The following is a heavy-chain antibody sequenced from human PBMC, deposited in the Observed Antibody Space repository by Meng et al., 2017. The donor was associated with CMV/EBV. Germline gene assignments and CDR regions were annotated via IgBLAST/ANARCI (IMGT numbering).Heavy chain of an antibody. J-gene: IGHJ6*02. CDR3: ARGGYRYCRGGSCYGMVDV. CDR2: IIPIFGTA. V-gene: IGHV1-69*05. Sequence: SVKVSCKASGGTFSSYAISWVRQAPGQGLEWMGGIIPIFGTANYAQKFQGRVTITTDESTSTAYMELSSLRSEDTAVYYCARGGYRYCRGGSCYGMVDVWGQGTTVTVSS. CDR1: GGTFSSYA. D-gene: IGHD2-15*01.